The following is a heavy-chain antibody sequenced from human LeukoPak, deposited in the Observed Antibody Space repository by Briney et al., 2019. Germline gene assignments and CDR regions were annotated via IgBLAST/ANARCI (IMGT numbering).Heavy chain of an antibody. J-gene: IGHJ6*03. D-gene: IGHD3-16*02. CDR2: IYYSGST. Sequence: SETLSLTCTVSGGSISSYYWSWIRQPPGKGLEWIGYIYYSGSTNYNPSLKSRVTISVDTSKNQFSLKLSSVTAAVTAVYYCARVGVSSHYYYYMDVWGKGTTVTVSS. V-gene: IGHV4-59*01. CDR1: GGSISSYY. CDR3: ARVGVSSHYYYYMDV.